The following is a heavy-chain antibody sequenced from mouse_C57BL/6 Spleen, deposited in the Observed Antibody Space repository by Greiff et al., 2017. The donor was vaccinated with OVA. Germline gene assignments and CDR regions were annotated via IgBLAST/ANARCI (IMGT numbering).Heavy chain of an antibody. J-gene: IGHJ3*01. V-gene: IGHV1-82*01. CDR2: IYPGDGDT. Sequence: VQLQQSGPELVKPGASVKISCKASGYAFSRSWMNWVKQRPGKGLEWIGRIYPGDGDTNYNGKFKGKATLTADKASSTAYMQLSSLTSEDSAVYFCARDGESAYWGQGTLVTVSA. CDR3: ARDGESAY. CDR1: GYAFSRSW.